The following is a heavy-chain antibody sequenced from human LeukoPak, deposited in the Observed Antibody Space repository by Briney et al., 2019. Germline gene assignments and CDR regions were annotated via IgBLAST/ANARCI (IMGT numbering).Heavy chain of an antibody. J-gene: IGHJ4*02. CDR3: AKGPYSTPSGVGY. V-gene: IGHV3-30*02. D-gene: IGHD4-11*01. CDR1: GFTFSSYG. Sequence: GGSLGLSCAASGFTFSSYGMHWVRQAPGKGLEWVAFIRYDGSNKYYADSVKGRFTISRDNSKNTLYLQMNSLRAEDTAVYYCAKGPYSTPSGVGYWGQGTLVTVSS. CDR2: IRYDGSNK.